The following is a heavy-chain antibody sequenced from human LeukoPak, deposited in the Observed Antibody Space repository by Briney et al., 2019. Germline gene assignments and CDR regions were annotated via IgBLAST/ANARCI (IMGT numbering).Heavy chain of an antibody. D-gene: IGHD5-18*01. CDR1: GFTFSSYW. V-gene: IGHV3-74*01. CDR3: ARAGSYGVSTLDY. J-gene: IGHJ4*02. Sequence: GGSLRLSCAASGFTFSSYWIHWVRQAPGKGLVGVSRINSDGSCTRYADSVKGRFTFSRDNAKNTLYLQMNSLRDEDTAVYYCARAGSYGVSTLDYWGQGTLVTVSS. CDR2: INSDGSCT.